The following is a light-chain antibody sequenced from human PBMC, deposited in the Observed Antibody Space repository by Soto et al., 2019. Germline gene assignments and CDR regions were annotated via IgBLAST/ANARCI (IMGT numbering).Light chain of an antibody. CDR1: SSDVGGYNY. Sequence: QSVLTQPPSASGSPGQSVTISCTGTSSDVGGYNYVSWYQQHPGKAPKLMIYEVNNRPSGVSNRFSASKSGNTASLTISGLQVEDEADYYCSSYTGSSTVVFGGGTKLTVL. V-gene: IGLV2-14*01. CDR3: SSYTGSSTVV. J-gene: IGLJ3*02. CDR2: EVN.